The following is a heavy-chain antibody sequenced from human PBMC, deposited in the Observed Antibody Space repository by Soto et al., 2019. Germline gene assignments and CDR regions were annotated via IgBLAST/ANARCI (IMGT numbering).Heavy chain of an antibody. CDR1: GGTFSSYA. V-gene: IGHV1-69*18. CDR3: ARVVMPTVPASYYYGIDV. J-gene: IGHJ6*02. D-gene: IGHD4-17*01. Sequence: QVQLVQSGAEVKKPGSSVTVSCKASGGTFSSYAISWVRQAPGQGLEWMGRIIPFIGTANYAQKFQGRVTITAGESTSTASMALTSLRSEDPAVYYCARVVMPTVPASYYYGIDVWGQGTTVTVSS. CDR2: IIPFIGTA.